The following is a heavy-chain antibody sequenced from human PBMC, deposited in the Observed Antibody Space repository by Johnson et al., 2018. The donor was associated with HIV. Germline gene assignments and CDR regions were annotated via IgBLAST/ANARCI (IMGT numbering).Heavy chain of an antibody. CDR3: ARRGDFGAYYPFDI. CDR1: GFTFSNYG. D-gene: IGHD4/OR15-4a*01. CDR2: VSYDGSYK. V-gene: IGHV3-30*03. J-gene: IGHJ3*02. Sequence: QVQLVESGGGVVQPGRSLRLSCAASGFTFSNYGMHWVRQAPGKGLEWVAVVSYDGSYKDYADSVKGRFTVSRDSSKNTLFLQMNSLRAEDTAVYYCARRGDFGAYYPFDIWGQGTMVTVSS.